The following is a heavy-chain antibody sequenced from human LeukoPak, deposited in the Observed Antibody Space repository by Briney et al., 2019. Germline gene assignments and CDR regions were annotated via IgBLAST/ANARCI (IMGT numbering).Heavy chain of an antibody. D-gene: IGHD1-1*01. Sequence: PSETLSLTCAVSGGSISSGGYSWSWIRQPPGKGLEWIGYIYHSGSTYYNPSLKSRVTISVDRSKNQFSLKLSSVTAADTAVYYCARVYVQRDAFDIWGQGTMVTVSS. CDR3: ARVYVQRDAFDI. J-gene: IGHJ3*02. V-gene: IGHV4-30-2*01. CDR2: IYHSGST. CDR1: GGSISSGGYS.